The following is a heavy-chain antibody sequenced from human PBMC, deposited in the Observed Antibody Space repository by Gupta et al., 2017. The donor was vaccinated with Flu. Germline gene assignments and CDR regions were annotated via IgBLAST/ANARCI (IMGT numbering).Heavy chain of an antibody. Sequence: QVQPQESGPGLVKPSETLPPTSTVSGGSISSYYWSWIRQPPGKGLEWIGYIYYSGSTNYNPSLKSRVTISVDTSKNQFSLKLSSVTAADTAVYYCARHVRRASNYYYYMDVWGKGTTVTVSS. CDR3: ARHVRRASNYYYYMDV. D-gene: IGHD3-10*02. CDR1: GGSISSYY. J-gene: IGHJ6*03. V-gene: IGHV4-59*08. CDR2: IYYSGST.